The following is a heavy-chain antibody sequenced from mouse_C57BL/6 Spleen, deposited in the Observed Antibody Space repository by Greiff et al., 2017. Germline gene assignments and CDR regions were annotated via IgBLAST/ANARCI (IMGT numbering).Heavy chain of an antibody. V-gene: IGHV1-4*01. CDR1: GYTFTSYT. J-gene: IGHJ3*01. Sequence: VQLQQSGAELARPGASVKMSCKASGYTFTSYTMHWVKQRPGQGLEWIGYINPSSGNTKYNQKFKDKATLTADKSSSTAYMQLSSLTSEDSAVYYCARTDGSSGAWFAYWGQGTLVTVSA. CDR3: ARTDGSSGAWFAY. CDR2: INPSSGNT. D-gene: IGHD1-1*01.